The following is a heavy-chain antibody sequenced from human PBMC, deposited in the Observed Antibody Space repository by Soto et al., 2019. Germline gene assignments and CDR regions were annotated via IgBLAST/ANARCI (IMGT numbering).Heavy chain of an antibody. V-gene: IGHV1-18*01. CDR1: GYTFTSYG. Sequence: ASVTVSCKASGYTFTSYGIIWVRQAPGQGLEWMGWISAYNGNTNYAQKLQGRVTMTTDTSTSTAYMELRSLRSDDTAVYYCARDGEYSSSAPGSPWGQGTLVTVSS. CDR2: ISAYNGNT. J-gene: IGHJ5*02. D-gene: IGHD6-6*01. CDR3: ARDGEYSSSAPGSP.